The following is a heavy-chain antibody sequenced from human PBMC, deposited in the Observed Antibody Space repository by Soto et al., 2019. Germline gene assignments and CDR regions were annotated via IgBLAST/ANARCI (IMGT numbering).Heavy chain of an antibody. CDR2: IDSSGVNT. D-gene: IGHD3-16*01. CDR3: VSWVSAHFGY. J-gene: IGHJ4*02. CDR1: RYTFKSHG. Sequence: VGSLRLSCAASRYTFKSHGLSWVRQAPGKGLERVSTIDSSGVNTHYADSVKGRFTISRDNSRNTLHLQMHDLRADDTALYYCVSWVSAHFGYWGQGTVVTVSS. V-gene: IGHV3-23*01.